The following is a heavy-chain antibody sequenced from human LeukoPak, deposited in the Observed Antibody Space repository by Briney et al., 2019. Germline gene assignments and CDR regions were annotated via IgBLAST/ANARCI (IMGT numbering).Heavy chain of an antibody. D-gene: IGHD6-19*01. J-gene: IGHJ4*02. CDR2: ISYDGTNK. CDR1: GFTFSNYA. Sequence: GTSLRLSCAASGFTFSNYAMHWVRQAPGKGLEWVAVISYDGTNKFYADSVKGRFTISRDNSKNTLYLQMNSLRAEDTAVYYCARDPDYSSGFPYFDYWGQGTLVTVSS. V-gene: IGHV3-30-3*01. CDR3: ARDPDYSSGFPYFDY.